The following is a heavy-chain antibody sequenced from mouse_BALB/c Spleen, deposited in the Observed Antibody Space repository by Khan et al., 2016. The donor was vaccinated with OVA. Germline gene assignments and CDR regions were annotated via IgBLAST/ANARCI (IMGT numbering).Heavy chain of an antibody. CDR3: ARLEDI. CDR1: GFSLTSYG. Sequence: QVQLKQSGPGLVAPSQSLSITCTVSGFSLTSYGVPWVRQPPGKGLEWLGVICAGGSTNYNSAHISRLNITKDNTKSQVFLKMNSLQTGDTAMYYCARLEDIWGQGTTLTVSS. V-gene: IGHV2-9*02. CDR2: ICAGGST. J-gene: IGHJ2*01. D-gene: IGHD1-3*01.